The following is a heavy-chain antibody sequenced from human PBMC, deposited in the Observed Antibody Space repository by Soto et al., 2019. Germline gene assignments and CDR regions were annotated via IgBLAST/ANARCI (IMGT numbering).Heavy chain of an antibody. J-gene: IGHJ5*02. Sequence: GGSRRLSCAASGVTFSSYSMNWVRQAPGKGLEWVSYISSSSSTIYYADSVKGRFTIPRDNAKNSLYLQMNSLRVEDTAVYYCAREAHSGYDSYPRNRWFDPWGQGTLVTISS. V-gene: IGHV3-48*01. CDR3: AREAHSGYDSYPRNRWFDP. CDR1: GVTFSSYS. D-gene: IGHD5-12*01. CDR2: ISSSSSTI.